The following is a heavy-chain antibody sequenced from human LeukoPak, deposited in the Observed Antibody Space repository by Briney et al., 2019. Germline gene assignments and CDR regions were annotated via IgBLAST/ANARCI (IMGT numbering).Heavy chain of an antibody. J-gene: IGHJ4*02. CDR2: INPNSGGT. D-gene: IGHD5-18*01. CDR3: ARGAAMAYFTFDY. Sequence: ASVKVSCKASGYTFTGYYMHWVRQAPGQGLEWMGWINPNSGGTNYAQKLQGWVTMTRDTSISTAYMELSRLRSDDTAVYYCARGAAMAYFTFDYWGQGTLVTVSS. CDR1: GYTFTGYY. V-gene: IGHV1-2*04.